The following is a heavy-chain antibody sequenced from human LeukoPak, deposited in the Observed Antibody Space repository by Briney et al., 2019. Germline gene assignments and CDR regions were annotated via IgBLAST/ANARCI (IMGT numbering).Heavy chain of an antibody. D-gene: IGHD3-22*01. CDR1: GGTFSSYA. J-gene: IGHJ4*02. CDR2: IIPIFGTA. Sequence: SVKVSCKASGGTFSSYAISWVRQAPGQGLEWMGGIIPIFGTANYAQKFQGRVTITTDESTSTAYMELGSLRSEDTAVYYCATQYYYDSSGDYWGQGTLVTVSS. CDR3: ATQYYYDSSGDY. V-gene: IGHV1-69*05.